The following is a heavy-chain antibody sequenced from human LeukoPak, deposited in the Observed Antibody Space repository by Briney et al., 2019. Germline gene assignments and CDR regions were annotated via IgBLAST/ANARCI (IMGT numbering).Heavy chain of an antibody. D-gene: IGHD6-19*01. CDR3: ARTSGYSSGWRYFDY. CDR1: GFTFSSYG. J-gene: IGHJ4*02. Sequence: PGGSLRLSCAASGFTFSSYGMHWVRQAPGKGLEWVAVTSYDGSNKYYADSVKGRFTISRDNSKNTLYLQMNSLRAEDTAVYYCARTSGYSSGWRYFDYWGQGTLVTVSS. CDR2: TSYDGSNK. V-gene: IGHV3-30*03.